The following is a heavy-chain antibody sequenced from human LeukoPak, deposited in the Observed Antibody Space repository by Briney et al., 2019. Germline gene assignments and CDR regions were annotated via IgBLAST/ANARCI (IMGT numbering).Heavy chain of an antibody. Sequence: TSETLSLTCAVYGGSFSGYYWSWIRQPPGKGLEWIGEINHSGSTNYNPSLKSRVTISVDTSKNQFSLRLTSVTAADTAVYYCATVNRNGFRSDSWGQGTLVTVSS. CDR3: ATVNRNGFRSDS. CDR2: INHSGST. J-gene: IGHJ4*02. CDR1: GGSFSGYY. D-gene: IGHD1-14*01. V-gene: IGHV4-34*01.